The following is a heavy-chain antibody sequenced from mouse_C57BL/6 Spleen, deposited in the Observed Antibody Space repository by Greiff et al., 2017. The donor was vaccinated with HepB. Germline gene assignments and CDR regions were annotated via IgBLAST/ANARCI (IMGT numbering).Heavy chain of an antibody. V-gene: IGHV5-17*01. CDR2: ISSGSSTI. CDR3: AREGSSSAWFAY. D-gene: IGHD1-1*01. Sequence: EVKLEESGGGLVKPGGSLKLSCAASGFTFSDYGMHWVRQAPEKGLEWVAYISSGSSTIYYADTVKGRFTISRDNAKNTLFLQMTSLRSEDTAMYYCAREGSSSAWFAYWGQGTLVTVSA. J-gene: IGHJ3*01. CDR1: GFTFSDYG.